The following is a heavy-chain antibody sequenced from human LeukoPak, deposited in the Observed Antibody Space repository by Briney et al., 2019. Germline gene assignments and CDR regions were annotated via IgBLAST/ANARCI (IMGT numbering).Heavy chain of an antibody. CDR1: GFSVTSNY. CDR3: ARRRSGSPDDAFDI. V-gene: IGHV3-53*01. CDR2: FYSGGRP. Sequence: PGGSLRLSCAASGFSVTSNYMTWVSQAPGKGMDWVSIFYSGGRPHYADSMKGRFIISRDNSKSTLYLQMNSLRTEDTAVYYCARRRSGSPDDAFDIWGRGTLVTVSS. D-gene: IGHD1-26*01. J-gene: IGHJ3*02.